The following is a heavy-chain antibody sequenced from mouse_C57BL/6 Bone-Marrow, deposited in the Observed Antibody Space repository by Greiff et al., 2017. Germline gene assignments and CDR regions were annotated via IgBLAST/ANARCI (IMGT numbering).Heavy chain of an antibody. CDR2: IDPSDSYT. CDR3: AREDYYGSSYNFDY. V-gene: IGHV1-69*01. J-gene: IGHJ2*01. Sequence: QVQLQQPGAELVMPGASVKLSCKASGYTFTSYWMHWVKQRPGQGLVWIGEIDPSDSYTNYNQKFKGKSTLTVDKSSSTAYMQLSSLTSEDSAVYYCAREDYYGSSYNFDYWGQGTTLTVSS. CDR1: GYTFTSYW. D-gene: IGHD1-1*01.